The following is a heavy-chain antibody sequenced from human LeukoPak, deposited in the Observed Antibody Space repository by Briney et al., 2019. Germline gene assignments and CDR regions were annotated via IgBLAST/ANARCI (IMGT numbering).Heavy chain of an antibody. Sequence: PSETLSLTCAVYGGSFSGYYWSWIRQPPGKGLEWIGEINHSGSTNYNPSLKSRVTISVDTSKSQFSLKLSSVTAADTAVYYCAGKLGYCSSTSCYAVPFPGYWGQGTLVTVSS. CDR2: INHSGST. CDR3: AGKLGYCSSTSCYAVPFPGY. V-gene: IGHV4-34*01. CDR1: GGSFSGYY. J-gene: IGHJ4*02. D-gene: IGHD2-2*01.